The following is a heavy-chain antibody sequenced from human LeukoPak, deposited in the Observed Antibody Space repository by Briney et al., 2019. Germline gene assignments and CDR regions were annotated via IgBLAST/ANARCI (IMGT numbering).Heavy chain of an antibody. Sequence: GGSLRLSCAASGFTFSSYAMSWVRQAPGKGLEWVSAISGSGGSTYYADSVKGRFTISRDNSKNTLYLQMNSPRAEDTAVYYCAKLFYDYVWGSYRSWCDYWGQGTLVTVSS. J-gene: IGHJ4*02. V-gene: IGHV3-23*01. D-gene: IGHD3-16*02. CDR3: AKLFYDYVWGSYRSWCDY. CDR2: ISGSGGST. CDR1: GFTFSSYA.